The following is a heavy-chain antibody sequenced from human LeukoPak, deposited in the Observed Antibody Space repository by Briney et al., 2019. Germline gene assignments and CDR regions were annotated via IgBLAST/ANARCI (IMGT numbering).Heavy chain of an antibody. D-gene: IGHD1-26*01. Sequence: SETLSLTCTVSGGSVNSGSYYWSWIRQPPGKGLEWIGYMYYSGSTNYDPSLKSRVTISVDTSKNQFSLKLSSVTVADTAVYYCARSGGYWFDPWGQGTLVTVSS. V-gene: IGHV4-61*01. CDR3: ARSGGYWFDP. CDR2: MYYSGST. J-gene: IGHJ5*02. CDR1: GGSVNSGSYY.